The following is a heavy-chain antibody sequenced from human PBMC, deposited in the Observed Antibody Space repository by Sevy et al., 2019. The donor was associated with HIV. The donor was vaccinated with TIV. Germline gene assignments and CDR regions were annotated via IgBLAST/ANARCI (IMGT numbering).Heavy chain of an antibody. CDR1: GFTFSSYA. CDR3: ARSGDIVVVVAATWSFDY. D-gene: IGHD2-15*01. CDR2: ISYDGSNK. Sequence: GGSLRLSCAASGFTFSSYAMHWVRQAPGKGLEWVAVISYDGSNKYYADTVKGRFTISRDNSKNTQSLQMNSLGAEDTAVYYCARSGDIVVVVAATWSFDYWGQGTLVTVSS. J-gene: IGHJ4*02. V-gene: IGHV3-30*04.